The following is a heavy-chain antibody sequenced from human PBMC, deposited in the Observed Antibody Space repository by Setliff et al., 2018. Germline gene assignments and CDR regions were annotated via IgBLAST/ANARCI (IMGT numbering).Heavy chain of an antibody. Sequence: PSETLSLTCTVSGGSISSSTYYWGWIRQSPGKGLDWIGTVDRSGNTFYNPSLRSRVTISVDTSKNQISLKLTSVSAADTAVYYCARRDSTSYYGYSFDFWGRGTLVTVSS. CDR3: ARRDSTSYYGYSFDF. V-gene: IGHV4-39*01. CDR1: GGSISSSTYY. J-gene: IGHJ4*02. CDR2: VDRSGNT. D-gene: IGHD3-22*01.